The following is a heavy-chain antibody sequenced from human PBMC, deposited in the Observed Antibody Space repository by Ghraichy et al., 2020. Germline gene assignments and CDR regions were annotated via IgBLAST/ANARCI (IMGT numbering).Heavy chain of an antibody. CDR2: ISSSGSTI. J-gene: IGHJ4*02. Sequence: GGSLRLSCAASGFTFSSYEMNWVRQAPGKGLEWVSYISSSGSTIYYADSVKGRFTVSRDNAKNSLYLQMNSLRAEDTAVYYCARVGSYYDFWSGYFGGFDYWGQGTLVTVSS. CDR1: GFTFSSYE. CDR3: ARVGSYYDFWSGYFGGFDY. D-gene: IGHD3-3*01. V-gene: IGHV3-48*03.